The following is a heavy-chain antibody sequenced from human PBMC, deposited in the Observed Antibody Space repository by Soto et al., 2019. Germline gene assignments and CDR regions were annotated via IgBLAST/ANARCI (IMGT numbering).Heavy chain of an antibody. CDR3: ASRKYCSGGSCYFPPLDV. CDR2: ISSSSSTI. Sequence: GSLRLSCAASGFTFSSYSMNWVRQAPGKGLEWVSYISSSSSTIYYADSVKGRFTISRDNAKNSLYLQMNSLRSEDTAVYYCASRKYCSGGSCYFPPLDVWGQGTTVTVSS. J-gene: IGHJ6*02. D-gene: IGHD2-15*01. CDR1: GFTFSSYS. V-gene: IGHV3-48*01.